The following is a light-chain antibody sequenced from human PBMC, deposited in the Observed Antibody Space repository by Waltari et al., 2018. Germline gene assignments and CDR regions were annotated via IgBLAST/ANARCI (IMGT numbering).Light chain of an antibody. Sequence: EIVLTQSPGTLSLSPGERATLSCRASQRVRGSLAWYQQKAGQAPRLLIYGASSRATCIPDRFSGSGSGTDFSLTISRLEPEDFAVYYCQHYVRLPATFGQGTKVEI. V-gene: IGKV3-20*01. CDR2: GAS. J-gene: IGKJ1*01. CDR1: QRVRGS. CDR3: QHYVRLPAT.